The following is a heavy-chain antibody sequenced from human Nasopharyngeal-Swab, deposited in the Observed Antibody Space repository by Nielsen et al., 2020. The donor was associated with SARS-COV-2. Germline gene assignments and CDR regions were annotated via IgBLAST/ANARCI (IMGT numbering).Heavy chain of an antibody. J-gene: IGHJ6*02. V-gene: IGHV3-23*01. CDR2: ISGSGGST. Sequence: GGSLRLSCAASGFTFSSYAMSWVRQAPGKGLEWVSAISGSGGSTYYADSVKGRFTISRDNSKNTLYLQMNSLRAEDTAVYYCAKDSGPVRYYYYGMDVWGQGTTVTVSS. D-gene: IGHD6-25*01. CDR3: AKDSGPVRYYYYGMDV. CDR1: GFTFSSYA.